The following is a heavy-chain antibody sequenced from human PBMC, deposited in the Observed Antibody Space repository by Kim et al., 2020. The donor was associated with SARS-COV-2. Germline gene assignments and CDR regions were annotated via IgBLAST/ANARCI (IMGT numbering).Heavy chain of an antibody. CDR1: GYNFNDYF. Sequence: ASVKVSCKATGYNFNDYFMHWVRQAPGQGFEWMGWVNPKDGGTNFAQKFQDRVFMTRDSSINTAYLELSRLRSDDTAVYFCGRGPTWSTDYWGHGTLVAV. CDR3: GRGPTWSTDY. CDR2: VNPKDGGT. J-gene: IGHJ4*01. V-gene: IGHV1-2*02.